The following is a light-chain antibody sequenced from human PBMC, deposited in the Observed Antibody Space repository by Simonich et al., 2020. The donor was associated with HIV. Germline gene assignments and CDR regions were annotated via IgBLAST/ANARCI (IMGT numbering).Light chain of an antibody. V-gene: IGLV2-14*01. Sequence: QSALTQPASVSGSPGQSITISCAGTNSDVGGYNYVSWYQQHPGKAPKLMIYDVTKRPSGVSNRFSGSKSGNTASLTISGLQADDEADYYCSSYTSSITVLFGGGTKLTVL. J-gene: IGLJ2*01. CDR2: DVT. CDR3: SSYTSSITVL. CDR1: NSDVGGYNY.